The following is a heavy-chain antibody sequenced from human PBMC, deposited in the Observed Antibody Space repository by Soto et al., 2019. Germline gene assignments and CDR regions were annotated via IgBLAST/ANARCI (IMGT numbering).Heavy chain of an antibody. Sequence: QVQLVQSGAEVKKPGSSVKVSCKASGGTFSSYAISWVRQAPGQGLEWMGGIIPIFGTANYAQKFQGRVTITADESTGTAYMELSSLRSEDTAVYYCARGRAIVVVITLRQDYYGMDVWGQGTTVTVSS. CDR1: GGTFSSYA. J-gene: IGHJ6*02. CDR3: ARGRAIVVVITLRQDYYGMDV. CDR2: IIPIFGTA. D-gene: IGHD3-22*01. V-gene: IGHV1-69*01.